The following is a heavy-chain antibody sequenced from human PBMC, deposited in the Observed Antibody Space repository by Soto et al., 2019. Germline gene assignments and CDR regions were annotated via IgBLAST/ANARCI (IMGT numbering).Heavy chain of an antibody. Sequence: DVQLVESGGGLIQPGESLRLSCVAFGFTISGKKYVAWVRQAPGKWLEWVSALYDVDGSFYADSVKGRFTTSSDSSKTTVYLQMNDLRPDDTAVYYCATWHEREHAYDVWGQGPTVTVSS. CDR2: LYDVDGS. CDR1: GFTISGKKY. CDR3: ATWHEREHAYDV. V-gene: IGHV3-53*01. D-gene: IGHD1-1*01. J-gene: IGHJ3*01.